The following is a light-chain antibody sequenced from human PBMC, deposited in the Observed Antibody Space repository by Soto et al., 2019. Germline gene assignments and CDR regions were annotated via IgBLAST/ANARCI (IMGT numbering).Light chain of an antibody. Sequence: QSVLTQPPSVSAAPGQKVTISCSGSSSNIGNNYESWYQQLPGTAPKLLIYDNNKRPSGIPDRFSGSKSGTSATLGITGLQTGDEADYYCGTWDSSLSADVVFGGGTQLTVL. V-gene: IGLV1-51*01. CDR3: GTWDSSLSADVV. J-gene: IGLJ2*01. CDR2: DNN. CDR1: SSNIGNNY.